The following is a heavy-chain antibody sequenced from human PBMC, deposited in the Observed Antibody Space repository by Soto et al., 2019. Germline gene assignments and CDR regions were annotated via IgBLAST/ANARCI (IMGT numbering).Heavy chain of an antibody. CDR1: GYTFYSHS. CDR2: ISADNSNT. D-gene: IGHD5-18*01. Sequence: QAQLVQSGAEVKKPGASVKVSCKASGYTFYSHSISWVRQAPGQGLEWMGRISADNSNTKYAQKFRGRVTMTTDTYTSTVYMELRNLRSDDTAVYYCARCIQQDYYYGMDVWGQGTTVTVSS. J-gene: IGHJ6*02. CDR3: ARCIQQDYYYGMDV. V-gene: IGHV1-18*01.